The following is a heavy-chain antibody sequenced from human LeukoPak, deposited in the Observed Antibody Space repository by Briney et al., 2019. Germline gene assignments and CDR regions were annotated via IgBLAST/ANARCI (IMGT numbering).Heavy chain of an antibody. CDR2: ISSSGSTI. CDR3: ARVDTLGSS. D-gene: IGHD6-13*01. J-gene: IGHJ4*02. Sequence: PGGSLRLSCAASGFTFSSYEMNWVRQAPGKGLEWASYISSSGSTIYYADSVKGRFTISRDNAKNSLYLQMNSLRAEDTAVYYCARVDTLGSSWGQGTLVTVSS. CDR1: GFTFSSYE. V-gene: IGHV3-48*03.